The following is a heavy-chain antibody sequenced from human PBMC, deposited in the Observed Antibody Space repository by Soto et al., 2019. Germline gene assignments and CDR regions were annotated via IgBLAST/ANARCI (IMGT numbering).Heavy chain of an antibody. CDR1: GFTFSHYA. CDR3: ARSAPYYPLDY. J-gene: IGHJ4*02. V-gene: IGHV3-30-3*01. CDR2: TSFDGGNK. D-gene: IGHD3-22*01. Sequence: GGSLRLSCAASGFTFSHYAMHWVRQAPGQGLEWVAVTSFDGGNKYFADSVKGRFTISRDNSKNTLFLQMNSLRAEDTAVYYCARSAPYYPLDYWGQGTLVTVSS.